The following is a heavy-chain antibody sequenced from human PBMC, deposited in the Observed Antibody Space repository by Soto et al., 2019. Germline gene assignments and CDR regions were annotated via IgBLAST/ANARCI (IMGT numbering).Heavy chain of an antibody. D-gene: IGHD5-18*01. V-gene: IGHV3-7*01. CDR1: GVTFGNFW. CDR3: AGLDTAMVKTAGY. Sequence: GGSLRLSCGASGVTFGNFWMSWVRQAPGKGLEWVANIKQDGSEKYYVDSVKGRFTISRDNAKNSLYLQMNSLRAEDTAVYYCAGLDTAMVKTAGYWGQGTLVTVSS. J-gene: IGHJ4*02. CDR2: IKQDGSEK.